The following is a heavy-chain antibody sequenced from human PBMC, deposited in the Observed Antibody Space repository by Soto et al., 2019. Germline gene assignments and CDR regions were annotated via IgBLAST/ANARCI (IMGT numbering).Heavy chain of an antibody. CDR2: ISDGGDLI. V-gene: IGHV3-23*01. Sequence: GGSLRLSCAASGFPFSNHAMSWVRQAPVKGLEWVSGISDGGDLIYYADSVKGRFSMSRDNSENMLYLQMTNLRAEDTAIYFCAKRQGTGLAAKNFDFWGQGTLVTVSS. CDR3: AKRQGTGLAAKNFDF. CDR1: GFPFSNHA. J-gene: IGHJ4*02. D-gene: IGHD2-15*01.